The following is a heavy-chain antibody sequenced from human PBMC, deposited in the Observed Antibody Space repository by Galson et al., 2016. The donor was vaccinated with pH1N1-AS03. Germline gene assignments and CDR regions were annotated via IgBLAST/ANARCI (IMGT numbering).Heavy chain of an antibody. D-gene: IGHD4-23*01. V-gene: IGHV3-74*01. CDR2: INEDGSTT. J-gene: IGHJ4*02. CDR3: ARDVGGPDDY. CDR1: GFTFSRYW. Sequence: SLRLSCAASGFTFSRYWMHWVRQAPGKGLVWVSHINEDGSTTRYADSVKGRFTISRDNSESTLYLQMNSLGDDDTAVYYCARDVGGPDDYWGLGTLVTVSS.